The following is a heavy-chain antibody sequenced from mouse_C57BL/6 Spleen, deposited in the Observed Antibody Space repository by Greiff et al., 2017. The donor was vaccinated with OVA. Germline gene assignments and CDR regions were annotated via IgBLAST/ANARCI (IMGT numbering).Heavy chain of an antibody. CDR1: GYTFTDYY. CDR2: IYPGSGNT. CDR3: ARGEGYAMDY. Sequence: QVQLKESGAELVRPGASVKLSCKASGYTFTDYYINWVKQRPGQGLEWIARIYPGSGNTYYNEKFKGKATLTAEKSSSTAYMQLSSLTSEDSAVYFCARGEGYAMDYWGQGTSVTVSS. V-gene: IGHV1-76*01. J-gene: IGHJ4*01.